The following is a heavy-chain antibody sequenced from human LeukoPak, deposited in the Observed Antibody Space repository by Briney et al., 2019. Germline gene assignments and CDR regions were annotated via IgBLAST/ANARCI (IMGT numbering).Heavy chain of an antibody. Sequence: GGSLRLSCAASGFTFESFEMNWVRQAPGKGLDWIAHISSSGDSVYYEDSVKGRFTISRDNAKKSVYLHMSSLRAEDTAVYYCARAGLGRGSGSYHFDYWGQGTLVTVSS. CDR3: ARAGLGRGSGSYHFDY. J-gene: IGHJ4*02. V-gene: IGHV3-48*03. D-gene: IGHD1-26*01. CDR2: ISSSGDSV. CDR1: GFTFESFE.